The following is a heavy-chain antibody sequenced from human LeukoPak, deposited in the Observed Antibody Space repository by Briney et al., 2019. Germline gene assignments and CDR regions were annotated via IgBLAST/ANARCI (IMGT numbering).Heavy chain of an antibody. D-gene: IGHD6-13*01. J-gene: IGHJ4*02. CDR1: GGSFSGYY. CDR2: INHSGSI. CDR3: ARHDSSSWYYFDY. Sequence: SETLSLTCAVYGGSFSGYYWSWIRQPPGKGLEWIGEINHSGSINYNPSLKSRVTISVDTSKNQFSLKLSSVTAADTAVYYCARHDSSSWYYFDYWGQGTLVTVSS. V-gene: IGHV4-34*01.